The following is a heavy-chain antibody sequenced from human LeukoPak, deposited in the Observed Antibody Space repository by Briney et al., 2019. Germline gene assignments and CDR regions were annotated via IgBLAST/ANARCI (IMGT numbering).Heavy chain of an antibody. Sequence: KPSETLSLTCTVSGGSISSSDYYWGRIRQPPGKGLEWIGSIYYSKNTYYNPSLKSRVTISADTSKNQFSLTLGSVSATDTAVYYCVSPRGFSYGYFDYWGQGTLVTVSS. V-gene: IGHV4-39*01. J-gene: IGHJ4*02. CDR2: IYYSKNT. CDR1: GGSISSSDYY. D-gene: IGHD5-18*01. CDR3: VSPRGFSYGYFDY.